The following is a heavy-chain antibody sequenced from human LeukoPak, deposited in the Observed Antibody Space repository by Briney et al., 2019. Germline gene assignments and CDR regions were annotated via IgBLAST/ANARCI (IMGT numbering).Heavy chain of an antibody. Sequence: GGSPRLSCAAPGFTVSSNYMSWVRQAPGKGLEWVSVIYSGGSTYYADSVKGRFTISRDNSKNTLYLQMNSLRAEDTAVYYCASGSGSYRTPYYYMDVWGTGTTVTVSS. CDR2: IYSGGST. CDR1: GFTVSSNY. D-gene: IGHD3-10*01. V-gene: IGHV3-53*01. CDR3: ASGSGSYRTPYYYMDV. J-gene: IGHJ6*03.